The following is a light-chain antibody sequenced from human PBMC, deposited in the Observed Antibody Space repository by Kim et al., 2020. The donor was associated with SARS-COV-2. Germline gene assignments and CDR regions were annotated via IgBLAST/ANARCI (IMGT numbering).Light chain of an antibody. CDR1: KLGDKY. V-gene: IGLV3-1*01. CDR2: QDS. J-gene: IGLJ2*01. CDR3: QAWDSSTSNVV. Sequence: PGQTASITCTGDKLGDKYACWYQQKPGQSPVLVIYQDSKRPSGIPERFSGSNSGNTATLTISGTQAMDEADYYCQAWDSSTSNVVFGGGTQLTVL.